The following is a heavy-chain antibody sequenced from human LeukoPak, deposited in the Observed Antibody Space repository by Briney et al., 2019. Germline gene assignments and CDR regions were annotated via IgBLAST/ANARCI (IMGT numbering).Heavy chain of an antibody. V-gene: IGHV1-69*04. CDR1: GGTFSSYA. CDR2: IIPILGIA. Sequence: GASVKVSCKASGGTFSSYAISWVRQAPGQGLEWMGRIIPILGIANYAQKFQGRVTITADKSTSTAYMELSSLRDEDTAVYYCARDHGSDNYYTDYWGQGTLVTVSS. D-gene: IGHD2-21*02. J-gene: IGHJ4*02. CDR3: ARDHGSDNYYTDY.